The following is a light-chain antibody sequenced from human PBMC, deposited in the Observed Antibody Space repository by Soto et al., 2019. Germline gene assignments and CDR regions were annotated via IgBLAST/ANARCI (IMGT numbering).Light chain of an antibody. CDR3: SSYTRSSTQV. CDR1: SSDVGGYNY. J-gene: IGLJ1*01. Sequence: QSALTQPASVSGSPGQSITISCTGTSSDVGGYNYVSWYQQHPGKAPKLMIYDVSNRPSGVSNRFSGSKSGNTASLTISGLQAEDEADYYCSSYTRSSTQVFG. CDR2: DVS. V-gene: IGLV2-14*01.